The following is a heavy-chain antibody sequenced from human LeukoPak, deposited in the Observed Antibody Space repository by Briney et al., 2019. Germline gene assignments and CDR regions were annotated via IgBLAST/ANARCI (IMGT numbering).Heavy chain of an antibody. J-gene: IGHJ4*02. CDR1: GYTFTKYW. V-gene: IGHV5-51*01. CDR3: ARGSVDTAVTFDY. Sequence: GESLKISCKGSGYTFTKYWIGWVRQMSGKGLEWMGIIYPGDSDTRDSPSFQGQVTMSVDKSISTAYLQWRSLKASDTAMYYCARGSVDTAVTFDYWGQGTLVTVSS. D-gene: IGHD5-18*01. CDR2: IYPGDSDT.